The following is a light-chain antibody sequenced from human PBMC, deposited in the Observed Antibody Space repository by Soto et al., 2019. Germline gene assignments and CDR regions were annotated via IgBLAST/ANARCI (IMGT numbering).Light chain of an antibody. V-gene: IGKV3-15*01. CDR1: QSVSSN. Sequence: EIVMKQSPATLSVSPGERATLSCRASQSVSSNLAWYQQKPGQVPRLLIYDASTRATGIPARFSGSGSETECTLTISSLQSEDFAVYYCQQQNNWPPLTFGGGTKVDIK. CDR3: QQQNNWPPLT. CDR2: DAS. J-gene: IGKJ4*01.